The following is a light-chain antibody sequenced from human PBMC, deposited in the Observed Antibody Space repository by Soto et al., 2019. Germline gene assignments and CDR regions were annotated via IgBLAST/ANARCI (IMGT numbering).Light chain of an antibody. CDR1: QSIDNY. V-gene: IGKV1-39*01. Sequence: IQMTQSPSSLSASVGDRVTITCRASQSIDNYLTWYQQIPGKAPKLLIYAASNLQRGVPSRFSGSGSGTEFTLTISNMQPDDVEVYYCQQGFNIPPTFGHGTKVE. CDR2: AAS. J-gene: IGKJ1*01. CDR3: QQGFNIPPT.